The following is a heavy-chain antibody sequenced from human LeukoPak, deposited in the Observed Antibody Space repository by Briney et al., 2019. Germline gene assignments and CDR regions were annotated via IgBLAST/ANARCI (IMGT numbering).Heavy chain of an antibody. CDR1: GGSISSSSYY. V-gene: IGHV4-39*01. J-gene: IGHJ6*03. CDR3: AAGGTSSSWLDYYYYYYMDV. Sequence: SETLSLTCTVSGGSISSSSYYWGWIRQPPGKGLEWIGSIYYSGSTYYNPSLKSRVTISVDTSKNQFSLKLSSVTAADTAVYYCAAGGTSSSWLDYYYYYYMDVWGKGTTVTISS. D-gene: IGHD6-13*01. CDR2: IYYSGST.